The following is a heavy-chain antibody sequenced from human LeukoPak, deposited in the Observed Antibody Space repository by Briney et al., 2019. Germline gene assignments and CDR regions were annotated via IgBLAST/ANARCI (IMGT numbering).Heavy chain of an antibody. D-gene: IGHD5-12*01. CDR2: ISSSSSTI. CDR3: ARGDGYDPVDY. V-gene: IGHV3-48*01. Sequence: GGSLRLSCAASGFTFSSYSMNWVRQAPGKGLEWVSYISSSSSTIYYADSVKGRFTISRDNAKNSLYLQMNSLRAEDTAAYYCARGDGYDPVDYWGQGTLVTVSS. CDR1: GFTFSSYS. J-gene: IGHJ4*02.